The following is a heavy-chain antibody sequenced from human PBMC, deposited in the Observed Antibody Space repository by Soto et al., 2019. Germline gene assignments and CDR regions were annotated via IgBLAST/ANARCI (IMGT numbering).Heavy chain of an antibody. Sequence: PGGSLRLSCAASGFTFSSYWMSWVRQAPGKGLEWVANIKQDGSEKYYVDSVKGRFTISRDNAKNSLYLQMNSLRAEDTAVYYCAGDARIQRPFAVSYYYYGMDVWGQGTTVTVSS. J-gene: IGHJ6*02. CDR2: IKQDGSEK. V-gene: IGHV3-7*01. D-gene: IGHD5-18*01. CDR1: GFTFSSYW. CDR3: AGDARIQRPFAVSYYYYGMDV.